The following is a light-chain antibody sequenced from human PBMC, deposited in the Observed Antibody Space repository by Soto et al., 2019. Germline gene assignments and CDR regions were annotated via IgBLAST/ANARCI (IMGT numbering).Light chain of an antibody. CDR3: SSHAGSSVV. V-gene: IGLV2-11*01. Sequence: QSVLTQPRSVSGSPGQSVTISCTGTSSDVGGYNYVSWYQQHPGKAPKLMIYDVTTRPSGVPDRFSGSKSGNTASLTISGLQAEDEADYYCSSHAGSSVVXGTGTKVTVL. CDR2: DVT. J-gene: IGLJ1*01. CDR1: SSDVGGYNY.